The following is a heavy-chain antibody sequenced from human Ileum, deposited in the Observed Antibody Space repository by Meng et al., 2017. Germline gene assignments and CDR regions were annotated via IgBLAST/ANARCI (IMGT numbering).Heavy chain of an antibody. J-gene: IGHJ5*02. CDR1: GGSFSGYY. Sequence: QVHRRQWGSGLLKPSETLSLTCGVYGGSFSGYYWSWIRQPPGKGLEWIGEIDHSGGTNYNPSLKNRVTISVDTSNNRFSLKLSSVKAADTALYFCARRVGATPYAYNWLDPWGQGTLVTVSS. CDR2: IDHSGGT. D-gene: IGHD1-26*01. V-gene: IGHV4-34*01. CDR3: ARRVGATPYAYNWLDP.